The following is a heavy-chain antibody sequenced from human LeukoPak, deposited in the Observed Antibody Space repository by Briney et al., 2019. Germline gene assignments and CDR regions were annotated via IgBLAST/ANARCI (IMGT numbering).Heavy chain of an antibody. Sequence: SETLSLTCTVSGYSISSGYYWGWIRQPPGKGLEWIGSIYHTGRTYDNPSLKSRVTISVDTSKNQFSLKLSSVTAADTAVYYCARDPVFLVAGPENWFDPWGRGTLVTVSS. J-gene: IGHJ5*02. D-gene: IGHD2-2*01. CDR1: GYSISSGYY. CDR3: ARDPVFLVAGPENWFDP. V-gene: IGHV4-38-2*02. CDR2: IYHTGRT.